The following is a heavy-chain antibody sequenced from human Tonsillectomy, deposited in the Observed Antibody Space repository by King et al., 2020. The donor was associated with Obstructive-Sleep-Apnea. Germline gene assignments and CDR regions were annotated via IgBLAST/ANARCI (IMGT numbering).Heavy chain of an antibody. CDR2: IKEDGRER. CDR3: ASDGVFTRDY. J-gene: IGHJ4*02. CDR1: GFTLSNYW. Sequence: VQLVESGGGLVQPGGSLRLSCAASGFTLSNYWMSWVRQAPGKGLEWVGNIKEDGRERYHVDSVKCRFTISRDNAKNSLYLEMNSLRAEDTAVYYCASDGVFTRDYWGQGTLVTVSS. V-gene: IGHV3-7*01. D-gene: IGHD3-3*01.